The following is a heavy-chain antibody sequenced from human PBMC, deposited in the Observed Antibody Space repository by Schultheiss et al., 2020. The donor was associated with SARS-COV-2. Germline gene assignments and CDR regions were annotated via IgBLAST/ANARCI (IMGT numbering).Heavy chain of an antibody. CDR2: IIPNSGGT. J-gene: IGHJ2*01. V-gene: IGHV1-2*04. CDR3: ARTRGYGGNFNWYFDL. Sequence: ASVKVSCKASGGTFSSYAISWVRQAPGQGLEWMGGIIPNSGGTNYAQKFQGWVTMTRDTSISTAYMELSRLRSDDTAVYYCARTRGYGGNFNWYFDLWGRGTLVTVSS. D-gene: IGHD4-23*01. CDR1: GGTFSSYA.